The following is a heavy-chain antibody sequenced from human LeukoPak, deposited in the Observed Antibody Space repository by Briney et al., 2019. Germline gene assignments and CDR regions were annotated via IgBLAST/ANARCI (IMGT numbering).Heavy chain of an antibody. CDR3: ARHGGHSGFDPYDY. CDR2: IYHSGST. J-gene: IGHJ4*02. CDR1: GYSISSGYY. V-gene: IGHV4-38-2*01. D-gene: IGHD5-12*01. Sequence: PSETLSLTCAVSGYSISSGYYWAWIRQPPGKGLEWIGSIYHSGSTYYKPSLKSRVTISVDTSKNQFSLKVNSVTAADTAVYYCARHGGHSGFDPYDYWGQGTLVTASS.